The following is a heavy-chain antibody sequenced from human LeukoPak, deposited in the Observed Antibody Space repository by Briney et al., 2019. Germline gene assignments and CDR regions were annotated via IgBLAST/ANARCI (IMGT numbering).Heavy chain of an antibody. D-gene: IGHD1-14*01. CDR2: VYYTGNL. CDR3: ARALHSPEWNSFDP. Sequence: PSETLSLTCSVSGGSIGKYHWTWIRQPPGKRLEWIGYVYYTGNLNYNPSLERRVSLSIDTSKNQFSLSLSSVTAADTAVYYCARALHSPEWNSFDPWGQGSLVTVSS. CDR1: GGSIGKYH. V-gene: IGHV4-59*01. J-gene: IGHJ5*02.